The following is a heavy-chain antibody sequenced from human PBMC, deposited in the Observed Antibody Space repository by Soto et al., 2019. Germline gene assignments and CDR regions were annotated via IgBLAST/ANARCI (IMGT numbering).Heavy chain of an antibody. CDR3: ARGECSSNYCFTRWALDI. V-gene: IGHV4-34*01. D-gene: IGHD2-2*01. CDR2: INHSGST. J-gene: IGHJ3*02. Sequence: WTWIRQTPGKGLEWIGEINHSGSTNYKPSLKSRVSISADTSKKQFSLNLTSVTAADTAVYYCARGECSSNYCFTRWALDIWGQGTVVT.